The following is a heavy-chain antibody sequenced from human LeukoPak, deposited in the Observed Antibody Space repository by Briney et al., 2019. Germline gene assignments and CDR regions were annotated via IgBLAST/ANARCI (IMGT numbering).Heavy chain of an antibody. V-gene: IGHV4-59*12. CDR3: ARPGSHYYYAY. Sequence: SETLSLTCTVSGGSISSYYWSWIRQPPGKGLEWIGYVSYSGSTNYNPSLKSRLTISIDTSKNQFSLKLSSVTAADTAVYYCARPGSHYYYAYWGQGTLVTVSS. CDR1: GGSISSYY. D-gene: IGHD3-22*01. CDR2: VSYSGST. J-gene: IGHJ4*02.